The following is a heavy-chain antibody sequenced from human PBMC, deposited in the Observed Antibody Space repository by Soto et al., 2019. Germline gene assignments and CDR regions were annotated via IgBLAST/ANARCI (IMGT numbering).Heavy chain of an antibody. D-gene: IGHD3-16*02. CDR2: ISSSSSTI. V-gene: IGHV3-48*01. J-gene: IGHJ3*02. CDR3: ARRGLKYDYVWGSYRYSTPHDAFDI. Sequence: PGGSLRLSCAASGFTFSSYSMNWVRQAPGKGLEWVSYISSSSSTIYYADSVKGRFTISRDNAKNSLYLQMNSLRAEDTAVYYCARRGLKYDYVWGSYRYSTPHDAFDIWGQGTMVTISS. CDR1: GFTFSSYS.